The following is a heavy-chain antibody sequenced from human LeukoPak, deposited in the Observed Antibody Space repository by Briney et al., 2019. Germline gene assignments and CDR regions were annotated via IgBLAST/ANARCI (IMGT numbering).Heavy chain of an antibody. CDR2: ISYDGSNK. Sequence: GGSLRLSCAASGFTFSSYAMHWVRQAPGKGLEWVAVISYDGSNKYYADSVKGRFTISRDNSKNTLYLQMNSLRAEDTAVYYCAKEKSDFWIPDSWGQGTLVTVSS. V-gene: IGHV3-30*04. D-gene: IGHD3-3*01. CDR3: AKEKSDFWIPDS. CDR1: GFTFSSYA. J-gene: IGHJ4*02.